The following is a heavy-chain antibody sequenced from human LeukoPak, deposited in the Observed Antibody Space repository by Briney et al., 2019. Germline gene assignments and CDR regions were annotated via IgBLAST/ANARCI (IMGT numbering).Heavy chain of an antibody. D-gene: IGHD4-17*01. Sequence: SETLSLTCTVSGGSISSYYWSWIRQPAGKGLEWIGRIYTSGSTYYNPSLKSRVTISVDTSKNQFSLKLSSVTAADTAVYYCARGSYYGDYGYNWFDPWGQGTLVTVSS. J-gene: IGHJ5*02. CDR2: IYTSGST. V-gene: IGHV4-4*07. CDR3: ARGSYYGDYGYNWFDP. CDR1: GGSISSYY.